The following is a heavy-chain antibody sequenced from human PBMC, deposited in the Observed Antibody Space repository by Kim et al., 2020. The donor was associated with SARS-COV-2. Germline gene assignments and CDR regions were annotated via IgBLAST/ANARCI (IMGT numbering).Heavy chain of an antibody. J-gene: IGHJ4*02. CDR3: ARGSGYSSSWSYY. D-gene: IGHD6-13*01. Sequence: ADSVKGRFTISRDNAKNSLYLQMNSLRAEDTAVYYCARGSGYSSSWSYYWGQGTLVTVSS. V-gene: IGHV3-21*01.